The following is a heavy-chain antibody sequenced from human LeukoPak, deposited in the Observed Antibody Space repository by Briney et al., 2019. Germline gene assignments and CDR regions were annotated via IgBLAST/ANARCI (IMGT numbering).Heavy chain of an antibody. D-gene: IGHD3-10*01. Sequence: GGSLRLSCAASGFTFSNAWMSWVRQAPGKGLEWVAFIRFDGTSKYYADSAKGRFTISRDDSENTLYLQMNSLRAEDTAMYYCARNAYYDSGTYHSGFDYWGLGTLVTVSS. J-gene: IGHJ4*02. CDR2: IRFDGTSK. V-gene: IGHV3-30*02. CDR3: ARNAYYDSGTYHSGFDY. CDR1: GFTFSNAW.